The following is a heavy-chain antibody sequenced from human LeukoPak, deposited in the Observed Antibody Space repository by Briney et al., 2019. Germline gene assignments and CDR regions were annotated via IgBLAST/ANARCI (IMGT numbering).Heavy chain of an antibody. CDR2: MGTAGDT. V-gene: IGHV3-13*01. CDR3: AALGGSIY. Sequence: GGSLRLSCAASGFTFSSYDVHWVRQATGRDLEWVSAMGTAGDTYYAGSVTGRFTISREDAKNSFYLQMNSRRAGDTAVYYCAALGGSIYWGQGTVVTVSS. J-gene: IGHJ4*02. D-gene: IGHD1-26*01. CDR1: GFTFSSYD.